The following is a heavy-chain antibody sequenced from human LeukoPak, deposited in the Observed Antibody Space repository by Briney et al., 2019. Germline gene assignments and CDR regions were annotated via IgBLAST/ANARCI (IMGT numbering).Heavy chain of an antibody. V-gene: IGHV4-30-2*01. D-gene: IGHD1-26*01. CDR2: IYHSGST. J-gene: IGHJ4*02. CDR3: ARGKGRIVGAIVFDY. CDR1: GGSISSGGYS. Sequence: PSETLSLTCAVSGGSISSGGYSWSWIRQPPGKGLEWIGYIYHSGSTYYNPSLKSRVTISVDRSKNQFSLKLSSVTAADTAVYYCARGKGRIVGAIVFDYWGQGTLVTVSS.